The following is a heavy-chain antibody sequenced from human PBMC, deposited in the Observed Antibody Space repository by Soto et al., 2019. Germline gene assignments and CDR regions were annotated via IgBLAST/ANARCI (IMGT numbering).Heavy chain of an antibody. J-gene: IGHJ4*02. CDR3: AKAADYDDILTVLH. D-gene: IGHD3-9*01. Sequence: EVQLLESGGGLVQPGGSLRISCAASGFTFSSYAMSWVRQAPGKGLECLSTISGSGGSAYYADSVKGRFTMTRDNSKNKRHVQMNSLRAEDTAVYYCAKAADYDDILTVLHWGQGTLVTVSA. CDR2: ISGSGGSA. CDR1: GFTFSSYA. V-gene: IGHV3-23*01.